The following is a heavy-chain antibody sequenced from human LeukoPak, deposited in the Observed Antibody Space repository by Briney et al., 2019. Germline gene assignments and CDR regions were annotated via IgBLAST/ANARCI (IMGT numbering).Heavy chain of an antibody. J-gene: IGHJ4*02. D-gene: IGHD3-22*01. CDR3: AREGIYDTSGYTSFDY. Sequence: SETLSLTCTVSGDSITGYYWSWIRQPAGKGLEWIGRIYTSGSTNYNPSLKSRVTMPVDTSKNQFSLRLSSVTAADTAVYYCAREGIYDTSGYTSFDYWGQGTLVTVSS. CDR2: IYTSGST. V-gene: IGHV4-4*07. CDR1: GDSITGYY.